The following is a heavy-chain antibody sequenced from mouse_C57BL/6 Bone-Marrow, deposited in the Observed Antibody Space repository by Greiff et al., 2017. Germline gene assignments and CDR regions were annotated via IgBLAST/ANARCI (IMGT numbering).Heavy chain of an antibody. V-gene: IGHV14-4*01. CDR1: GFNIKDDY. CDR3: TKRLRPRDY. J-gene: IGHJ4*01. Sequence: VQLQQSGAELVRPGASVKLSCTASGFNIKDDYMHWVKQRPEQGLEWIGWIDPENGDTEYASKFQGKATITADTSSNTAYLQLSSLTSEDTAVYYCTKRLRPRDYWGQGTSVTVSA. CDR2: IDPENGDT.